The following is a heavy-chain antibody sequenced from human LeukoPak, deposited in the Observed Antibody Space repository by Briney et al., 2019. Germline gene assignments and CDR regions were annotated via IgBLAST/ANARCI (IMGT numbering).Heavy chain of an antibody. CDR2: INHSAST. J-gene: IGHJ4*02. Sequence: PSETLSLTCAVYGGSFSGYYWSWIRQPPGKGLEWIGEINHSASTNYNPSLKSRVTISVDTSKNQFSLKLSSVTAADTAVYYCARGLGIAADYWGQGTLVTVSS. CDR1: GGSFSGYY. D-gene: IGHD6-25*01. CDR3: ARGLGIAADY. V-gene: IGHV4-34*01.